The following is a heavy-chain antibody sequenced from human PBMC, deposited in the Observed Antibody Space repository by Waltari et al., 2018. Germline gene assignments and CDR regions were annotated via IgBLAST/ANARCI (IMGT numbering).Heavy chain of an antibody. J-gene: IGHJ6*02. CDR3: ARDLVVPAATPRYYYGMDV. CDR1: GFTFSSYS. V-gene: IGHV3-21*01. D-gene: IGHD2-2*01. CDR2: ISSSSRYI. Sequence: EVQLVESGGGLVKPGGSLRLSCAASGFTFSSYSMNWVRQAPGKGLEWVSSISSSSRYIYYADSVKCRFTISRDNAKNSLYLQMNSLRAEDTAVYYCARDLVVPAATPRYYYGMDVWGQGTTVTVSS.